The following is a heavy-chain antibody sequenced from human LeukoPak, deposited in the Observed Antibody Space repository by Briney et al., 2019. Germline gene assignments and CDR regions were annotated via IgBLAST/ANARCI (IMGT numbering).Heavy chain of an antibody. V-gene: IGHV5-51*01. CDR2: IYPGDFDT. J-gene: IGHJ5*02. CDR1: GYSFTSYL. Sequence: GEPRKISWKGSGYSFTSYLIGGLRQMPGKGLEWMGIIYPGDFDTRYSPSFQGQATISDAQSISTASLQWSSLTAPDTAMYYCARGLYGDYVSTYNWFDPWGQGTLVTVSS. D-gene: IGHD4-17*01. CDR3: ARGLYGDYVSTYNWFDP.